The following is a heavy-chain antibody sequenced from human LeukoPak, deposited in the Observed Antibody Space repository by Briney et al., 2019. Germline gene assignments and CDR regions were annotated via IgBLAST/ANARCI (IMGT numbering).Heavy chain of an antibody. CDR1: GFTLSGST. CDR2: IRSKANSYGT. Sequence: GESLRLSCAASGFTLSGSTMHWVRQAAGKGLEWVGRIRSKANSYGTAYAASVKGRFTVSRDDSKNTAYLQMNSLKTEDTAVYYCTRLGDYVDAGPYWGQGTLVTVSS. CDR3: TRLGDYVDAGPY. D-gene: IGHD4-17*01. V-gene: IGHV3-73*01. J-gene: IGHJ4*02.